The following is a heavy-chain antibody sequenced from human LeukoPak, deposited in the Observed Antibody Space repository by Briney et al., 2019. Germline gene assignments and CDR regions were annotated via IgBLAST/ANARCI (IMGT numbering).Heavy chain of an antibody. CDR1: GFTFSSYG. CDR2: ISYDGSNK. V-gene: IGHV3-30*18. J-gene: IGHJ4*02. D-gene: IGHD3-22*01. Sequence: GGSLRLSCAASGFTFSSYGMHWVRQAPGKGLEWVAVISYDGSNKYYADSVKCRFTISRDNSKNTLYLQMNSLRAEDTAVYYCAKDTFASTYYYDSSGNDYWGRGTLVTVSS. CDR3: AKDTFASTYYYDSSGNDY.